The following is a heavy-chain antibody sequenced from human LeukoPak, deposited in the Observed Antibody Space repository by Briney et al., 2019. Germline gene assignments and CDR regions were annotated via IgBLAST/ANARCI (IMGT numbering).Heavy chain of an antibody. D-gene: IGHD4-23*01. CDR2: IYYSGST. Sequence: PSETLSLTCTVSGGSISSSRNYWGWIRQPPGKGLEWIGSIYYSGSTYYNPSLKSRVTISVDTSKNQFSLKLSSVTAADTAVYYCARLFGNSDFDYWGQGTLVTVSS. CDR1: GGSISSSRNY. V-gene: IGHV4-39*01. CDR3: ARLFGNSDFDY. J-gene: IGHJ4*02.